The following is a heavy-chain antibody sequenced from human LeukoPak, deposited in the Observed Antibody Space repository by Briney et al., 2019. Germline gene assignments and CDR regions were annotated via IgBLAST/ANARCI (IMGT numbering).Heavy chain of an antibody. CDR1: GFTFSSYS. CDR3: AREDGYGDYSY. V-gene: IGHV3-21*01. J-gene: IGHJ4*02. Sequence: GGSLRLSCAASGFTFSSYSMNWVRQAPGKGLEWVSSISSSSSYIYYADSVKGRFTISRDNAKNSLYLQMNSLRAEDTAVYSCAREDGYGDYSYWGQGTLVTVSS. CDR2: ISSSSSYI. D-gene: IGHD4-17*01.